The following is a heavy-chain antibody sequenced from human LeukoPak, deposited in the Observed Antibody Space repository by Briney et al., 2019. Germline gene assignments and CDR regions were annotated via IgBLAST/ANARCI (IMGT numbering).Heavy chain of an antibody. D-gene: IGHD1-7*01. CDR3: ARPQGNRNYVLPFDY. Sequence: PGGSLRLSCAASGFTFSSYWMSWVRQAPGKGLEWVANIKRDGSEKYYVDSVKGRFTISRDNAKNSLYLQMNSLRAEDTAVYYCARPQGNRNYVLPFDYWGQGTLVTVSS. V-gene: IGHV3-7*01. CDR2: IKRDGSEK. J-gene: IGHJ4*02. CDR1: GFTFSSYW.